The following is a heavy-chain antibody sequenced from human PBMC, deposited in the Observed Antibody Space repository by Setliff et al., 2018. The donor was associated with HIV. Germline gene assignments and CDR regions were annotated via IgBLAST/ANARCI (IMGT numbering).Heavy chain of an antibody. CDR1: GFTFSSHW. D-gene: IGHD4-4*01. CDR2: ITADGGGT. Sequence: GGSLRLSCAASGFTFSSHWMHWVRQAPGKGLVWVSRITADGGGTNYADSVKGRFTISRDNAKNTVYLQMNSLRAEDTAVYYCTRVVGGNLYPSAFDIWAQGTMVTISS. J-gene: IGHJ3*02. V-gene: IGHV3-74*01. CDR3: TRVVGGNLYPSAFDI.